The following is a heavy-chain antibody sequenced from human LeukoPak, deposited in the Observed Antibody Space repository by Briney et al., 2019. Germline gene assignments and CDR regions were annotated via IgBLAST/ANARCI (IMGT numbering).Heavy chain of an antibody. V-gene: IGHV3-7*01. Sequence: GGSLRLCCAASGFTFSSYWMSWVRQALGKGLEGVANIKQDGSEKYYVGSVKGRFTISRDNDKNSLSLQMNSLRAEDTAVYYCARDRPYYYDSCGYRYAHYFDYWGQGTLVTVSS. J-gene: IGHJ4*02. D-gene: IGHD3-22*01. CDR1: GFTFSSYW. CDR3: ARDRPYYYDSCGYRYAHYFDY. CDR2: IKQDGSEK.